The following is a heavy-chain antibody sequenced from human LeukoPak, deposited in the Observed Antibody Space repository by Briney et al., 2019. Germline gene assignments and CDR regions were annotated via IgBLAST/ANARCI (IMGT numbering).Heavy chain of an antibody. V-gene: IGHV4-61*02. CDR1: GASISSGSYY. D-gene: IGHD6-19*01. Sequence: SETLSLTCTVSGASISSGSYYWSWIRQPAGKGLEWIGRIYSSGNTNYNPSLKSRVTISVDTSKNQFSLKLWSVTAADTAVYYCAILIAVAAHMDVWGKGTTVTISS. CDR3: AILIAVAAHMDV. CDR2: IYSSGNT. J-gene: IGHJ6*03.